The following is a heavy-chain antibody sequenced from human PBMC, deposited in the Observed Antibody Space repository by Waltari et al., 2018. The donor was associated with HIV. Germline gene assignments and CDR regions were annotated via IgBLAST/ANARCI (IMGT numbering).Heavy chain of an antibody. CDR2: IYYTGRA. Sequence: QLQLQESGPGLVQPSETLSLTRTVHGGSVSSSRYPWGWIRQPPGQGLEWVGRIYYTGRAYYNPSLKSRVTISVDTSKNQFSLKVTSVTAADTAVYYCARHALRVGAAYWNFDLWGRGTLVTVSS. CDR1: GGSVSSSRYP. CDR3: ARHALRVGAAYWNFDL. J-gene: IGHJ2*01. V-gene: IGHV4-39*01. D-gene: IGHD1-26*01.